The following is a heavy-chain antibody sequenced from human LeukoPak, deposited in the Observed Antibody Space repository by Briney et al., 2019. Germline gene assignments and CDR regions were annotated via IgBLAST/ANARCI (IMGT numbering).Heavy chain of an antibody. Sequence: SETLSLTCIVSGGSISSSAYYWGWLRQPPGKGLEWIGSMHYSGITYYNPSLKSRVTISVDTSKKHFSLKLDSVIAADSGVYYCARHPDYWGQGTLVTVSS. CDR2: MHYSGIT. V-gene: IGHV4-39*01. CDR3: ARHPDY. D-gene: IGHD1-14*01. J-gene: IGHJ4*02. CDR1: GGSISSSAYY.